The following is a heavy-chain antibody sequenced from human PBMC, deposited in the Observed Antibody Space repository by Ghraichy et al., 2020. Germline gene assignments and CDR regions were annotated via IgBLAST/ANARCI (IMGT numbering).Heavy chain of an antibody. D-gene: IGHD3-22*01. Sequence: GESLNISCAASGFTFSNYAMTWVRQTPGKGLEWVSGISDGGSVSHYADSVKGRFTISRDNSKNTLYLQMNSLRVEDSAKYYCAKDGTMRVSMRVAIPWYDPWGQGTLVTVSS. CDR1: GFTFSNYA. CDR3: AKDGTMRVSMRVAIPWYDP. V-gene: IGHV3-23*01. J-gene: IGHJ5*02. CDR2: ISDGGSVS.